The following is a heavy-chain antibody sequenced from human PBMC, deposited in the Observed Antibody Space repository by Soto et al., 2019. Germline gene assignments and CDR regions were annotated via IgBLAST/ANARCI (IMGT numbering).Heavy chain of an antibody. J-gene: IGHJ4*02. D-gene: IGHD5-18*01. CDR1: GFTFSDAW. Sequence: EVQLVESGGGLVKPGGSLRLSCAASGFTFSDAWMSWVRQAPGKGLEWVGRIKSKIDGGTTDYAAPVKGRFTISRDDSKDTLYLQMNSLKTDDTAVYYCTTDRGRRAGYAQDYWGQGTLVTVSS. V-gene: IGHV3-15*01. CDR3: TTDRGRRAGYAQDY. CDR2: IKSKIDGGTT.